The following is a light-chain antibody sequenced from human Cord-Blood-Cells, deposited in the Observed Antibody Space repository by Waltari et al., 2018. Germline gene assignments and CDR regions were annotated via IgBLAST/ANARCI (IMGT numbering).Light chain of an antibody. V-gene: IGLV1-40*01. CDR1: SSNIGAGYD. CDR2: GNS. CDR3: QSYDSSLSGWV. Sequence: QSVLTHPPSVSGAPGQRVTISCTGSSSNIGAGYDVHWYQQLPGTAPKLLIYGNSNRPSGVPDRFSGSKSGTSASLAITGLQAEEEADYYCQSYDSSLSGWVFGGGTKLTVL. J-gene: IGLJ3*02.